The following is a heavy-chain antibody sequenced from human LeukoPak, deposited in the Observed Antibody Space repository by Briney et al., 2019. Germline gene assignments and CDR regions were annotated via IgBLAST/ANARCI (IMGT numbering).Heavy chain of an antibody. CDR1: GFTVSNSD. Sequence: GGSLRLSCAASGFTVSNSDIHWVRQSTGGGLEWVSTIGVAGDTYYSASVKGRFTISRDNARNSLFLQMFSLKAEDTAVYYCARGPTHLYYGMDVWGPGTTVTVSS. V-gene: IGHV3-13*01. CDR2: IGVAGDT. CDR3: ARGPTHLYYGMDV. D-gene: IGHD1-1*01. J-gene: IGHJ6*02.